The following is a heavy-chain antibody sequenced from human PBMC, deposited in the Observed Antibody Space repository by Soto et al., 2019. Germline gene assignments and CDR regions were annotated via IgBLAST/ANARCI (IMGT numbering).Heavy chain of an antibody. V-gene: IGHV3-23*01. Sequence: EVQVLDSGGGLVKPGGSLRLSCAASGFTFTNYPMAWVRQAPAKGLEWVSTISGSGGSTFYADSVKGRFTISRDNSKNTVYLQMNSLRVEDTAVSYCAKRPLKFEGSYFDYWGQGTLVTVSS. D-gene: IGHD3-10*01. CDR2: ISGSGGST. J-gene: IGHJ4*02. CDR3: AKRPLKFEGSYFDY. CDR1: GFTFTNYP.